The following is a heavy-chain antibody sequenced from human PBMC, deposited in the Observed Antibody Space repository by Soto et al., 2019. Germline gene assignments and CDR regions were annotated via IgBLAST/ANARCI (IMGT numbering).Heavy chain of an antibody. Sequence: QLQLQESGPGLVKPSETLSLTCTVSGGSISSSSYYWGWIRQPPGKGLEWIGSIYYRGSTYYTPSLKSRVTITVDTSKNQFSLKLSSVTAADTAVYYCARQDGSGSHFDYWGQGTLVTVSS. V-gene: IGHV4-39*01. J-gene: IGHJ4*02. CDR1: GGSISSSSYY. CDR3: ARQDGSGSHFDY. CDR2: IYYRGST. D-gene: IGHD3-10*01.